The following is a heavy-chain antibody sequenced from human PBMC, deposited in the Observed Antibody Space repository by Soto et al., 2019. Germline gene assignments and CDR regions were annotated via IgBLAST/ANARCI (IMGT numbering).Heavy chain of an antibody. CDR1: GFTFSSYG. CDR3: ARADSSSWYSPFDY. D-gene: IGHD6-13*01. V-gene: IGHV3-30*03. Sequence: GGSLRLSCAASGFTFSSYGMHWVRQAPGKGLEWVAVISYDGSNKYYADSVKGRFTISRDNSKNTLYLQMNSLRAEDTAVYHCARADSSSWYSPFDYSGQGTLVTVSS. CDR2: ISYDGSNK. J-gene: IGHJ4*02.